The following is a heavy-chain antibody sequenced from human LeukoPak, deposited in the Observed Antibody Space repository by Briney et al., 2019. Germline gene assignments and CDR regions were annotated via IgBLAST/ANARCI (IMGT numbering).Heavy chain of an antibody. V-gene: IGHV1-69*13. CDR3: ATYYYDSSGYYSFDY. D-gene: IGHD3-22*01. Sequence: SVKVSCKASGGTFSSYAISWVRQAPGQGLEWMGGIIPIFGTANYAQKFQGRVTIIADESTSTAYMELSSLRSEDTAVYYCATYYYDSSGYYSFDYWGQGTLVTVSS. J-gene: IGHJ4*02. CDR1: GGTFSSYA. CDR2: IIPIFGTA.